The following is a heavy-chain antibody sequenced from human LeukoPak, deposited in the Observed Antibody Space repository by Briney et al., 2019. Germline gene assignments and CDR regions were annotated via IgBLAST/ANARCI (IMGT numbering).Heavy chain of an antibody. CDR1: GYTFTNYH. V-gene: IGHV1-2*06. D-gene: IGHD1-26*01. J-gene: IGHJ4*02. CDR3: ARETSGSYYRKWWDY. Sequence: ASVRVSCKASGYTFTNYHMHWVRQAPGQGLEWLGLVKPKSGDSDFVQKFRGRVTVTTDVSTTIIHMELSNLRAEDTAVYYCARETSGSYYRKWWDYWGQGTLVTVSS. CDR2: VKPKSGDS.